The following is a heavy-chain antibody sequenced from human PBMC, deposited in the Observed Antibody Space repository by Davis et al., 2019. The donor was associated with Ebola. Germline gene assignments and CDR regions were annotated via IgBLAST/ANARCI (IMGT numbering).Heavy chain of an antibody. CDR2: IIPIFGTA. V-gene: IGHV1-69*06. J-gene: IGHJ4*02. CDR1: GGTFSSYA. Sequence: SVKVSCKASGGTFSSYAISWVRQAPGQGLEWMGGIIPIFGTANYAQKFQGRVTMTEDTSTDTAYMELSSLRSEDTAVYYCATGIMTTVTTPLFDYWGQGTLVTVSS. D-gene: IGHD4-17*01. CDR3: ATGIMTTVTTPLFDY.